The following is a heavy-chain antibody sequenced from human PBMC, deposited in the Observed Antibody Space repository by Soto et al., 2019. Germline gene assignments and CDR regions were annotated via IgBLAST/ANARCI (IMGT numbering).Heavy chain of an antibody. CDR3: ARHGESPIPSLNWFDP. V-gene: IGHV4-39*01. CDR2: MYYSGGT. Sequence: QLQLQESGPGLVKPSETLSLTCTVSGGSISSSSYFWGWIRQPPGKGLEWIGSMYYSGGTYYNPSLKSRVTTSVDTSKNQFSLKLSSVTAADTAVYYCARHGESPIPSLNWFDPWGQATLVTVSS. CDR1: GGSISSSSYF. J-gene: IGHJ5*02. D-gene: IGHD7-27*01.